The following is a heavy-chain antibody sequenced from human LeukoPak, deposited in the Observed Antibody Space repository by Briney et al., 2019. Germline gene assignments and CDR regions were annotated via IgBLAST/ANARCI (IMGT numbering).Heavy chain of an antibody. CDR2: ISGSGDRT. J-gene: IGHJ4*02. CDR3: AKVGLGGAYYDS. CDR1: GFTFSSYA. V-gene: IGHV3-23*01. Sequence: PGGSLRLSCAAPGFTFSSYAMSWVRQAPGKGLEWVSAISGSGDRTDYADSVKGRFTISRDNSKSTLYLQMNSLRAEDTAVYYCAKVGLGGAYYDSWGQGTLVTVSS. D-gene: IGHD1-26*01.